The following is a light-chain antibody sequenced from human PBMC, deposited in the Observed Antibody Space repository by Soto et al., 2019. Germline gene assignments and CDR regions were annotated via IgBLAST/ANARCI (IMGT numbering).Light chain of an antibody. CDR2: SND. V-gene: IGLV1-44*01. CDR3: SAWDASLNAVL. CDR1: SSNIGSNI. J-gene: IGLJ2*01. Sequence: QSVLSQPPSASGTPGQRVTISCSGRSSNIGSNIVNWYQQLPGTAPKLLIYSNDQRPSGVPDRFSGSKSGTSASLAISGLQSDDEADYYCSAWDASLNAVLFGGGTKLTVL.